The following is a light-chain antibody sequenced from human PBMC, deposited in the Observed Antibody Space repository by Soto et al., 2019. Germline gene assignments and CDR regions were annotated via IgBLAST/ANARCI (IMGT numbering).Light chain of an antibody. J-gene: IGLJ1*01. CDR3: SSYTSSSTLSTYV. CDR2: DVS. CDR1: SNDISGYNY. Sequence: QSALTQPASVSGSPGQSITISCTGTSNDISGYNYVSWYQHHPGKAPKLMIYDVSNRPSGVSNRFSGSKSGNTASLIISGLQAEDEADYYCSSYTSSSTLSTYVFGTGTKVTVL. V-gene: IGLV2-14*03.